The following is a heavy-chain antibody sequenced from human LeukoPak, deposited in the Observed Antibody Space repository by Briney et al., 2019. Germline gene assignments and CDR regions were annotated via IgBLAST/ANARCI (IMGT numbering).Heavy chain of an antibody. V-gene: IGHV3-23*01. D-gene: IGHD2-8*01. Sequence: GSLRLSSAASGFIFSSYAMSCVRQAPGKGLEWVSTISGSGGSTYYADSVKGRFTISRDNSKNTVYLQMNSLRAGDTAVYYCAKDRSCINGVCHGDFDYWGQGTLVTVSS. CDR3: AKDRSCINGVCHGDFDY. CDR1: GFIFSSYA. CDR2: ISGSGGST. J-gene: IGHJ4*02.